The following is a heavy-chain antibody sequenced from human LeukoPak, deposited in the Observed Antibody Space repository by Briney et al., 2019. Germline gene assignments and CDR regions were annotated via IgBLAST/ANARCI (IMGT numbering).Heavy chain of an antibody. Sequence: PSETLSLTCTVSGDSINSYYWTWIRQPPGKGLEWIGYIYYSGSTNYNPSLKSRVTISVDTSKNQFSLKLSSVTAADTAVYYCARVGVTMVRGVIIKGYFDYWGQGTLVTVSS. CDR3: ARVGVTMVRGVIIKGYFDY. CDR1: GDSINSYY. CDR2: IYYSGST. D-gene: IGHD3-10*01. J-gene: IGHJ4*02. V-gene: IGHV4-59*01.